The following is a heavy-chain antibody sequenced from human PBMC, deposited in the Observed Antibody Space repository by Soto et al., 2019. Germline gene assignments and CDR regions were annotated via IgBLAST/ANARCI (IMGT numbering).Heavy chain of an antibody. CDR2: IWYDGSNK. Sequence: PGGSLRLSCAASGFTFSSYGMHWVRQAPGKGLEWVAVIWYDGSNKYYADSVKGRFTISRDNSKNTLYLQMNSLRAEDTAVYYCARCGGGSCYSGAGWFDPWGQGTLVTVSS. CDR3: ARCGGGSCYSGAGWFDP. J-gene: IGHJ5*02. V-gene: IGHV3-33*01. CDR1: GFTFSSYG. D-gene: IGHD2-15*01.